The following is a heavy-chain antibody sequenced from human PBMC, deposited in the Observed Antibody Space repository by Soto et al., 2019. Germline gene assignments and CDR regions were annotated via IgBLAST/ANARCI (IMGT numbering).Heavy chain of an antibody. D-gene: IGHD3-10*01. CDR2: INTHNGNT. V-gene: IGHV1-18*01. J-gene: IGHJ6*02. Sequence: ASVKVSCKASGYTFTTYGISWVRQAPGQGLEWMGWINTHNGNTNYAQNLQGRVIMTADTSTSTANMEMRSLRSDDTAVYYCTREGSAPYYYYGMDAWGQGTTVTVSS. CDR3: TREGSAPYYYYGMDA. CDR1: GYTFTTYG.